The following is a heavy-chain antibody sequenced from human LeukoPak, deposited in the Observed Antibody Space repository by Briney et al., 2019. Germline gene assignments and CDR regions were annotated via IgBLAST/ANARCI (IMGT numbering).Heavy chain of an antibody. CDR2: INPNSGGT. V-gene: IGHV1-2*04. J-gene: IGHJ1*01. CDR1: GYTFTGYY. CDR3: ARDSVTSSLVFQH. Sequence: GASVKVSCKASGYTFTGYYMHWVRQAPGQGLEWMGWINPNSGGTNYAQKFQGWVTMTRDTSISTAYMELSRLRSDDTAVYYCARDSVTSSLVFQHWGQGTLVTVSS.